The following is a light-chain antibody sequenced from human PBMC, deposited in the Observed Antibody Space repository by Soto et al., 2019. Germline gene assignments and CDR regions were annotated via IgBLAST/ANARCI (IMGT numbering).Light chain of an antibody. V-gene: IGKV3-15*01. CDR1: QSVSSN. CDR3: QQYNNWPLT. J-gene: IGKJ4*01. Sequence: EIVMTQSPATLSVSPWERATLSCRASQSVSSNLAWYQQKPGQAPRLLIYGASTRATDIPARFSGSGSGTEFTLTISSLQSEDFAVYYCQQYNNWPLTFGGGTKVEIK. CDR2: GAS.